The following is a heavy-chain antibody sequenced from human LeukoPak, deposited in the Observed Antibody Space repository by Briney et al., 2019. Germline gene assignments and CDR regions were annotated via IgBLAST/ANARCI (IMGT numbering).Heavy chain of an antibody. Sequence: SQTLSLTCSVSGASVSTTAYFWNWIRQPAGEGLESISRIYASGNTHYNASLKSRVTMSLDTSKNQFSLTMNSVTAADSAVYFCASYREAYDLYPHGLDVWGRGTVVTVSS. V-gene: IGHV4-61*02. CDR2: IYASGNT. CDR3: ASYREAYDLYPHGLDV. D-gene: IGHD5-24*01. J-gene: IGHJ3*01. CDR1: GASVSTTAYF.